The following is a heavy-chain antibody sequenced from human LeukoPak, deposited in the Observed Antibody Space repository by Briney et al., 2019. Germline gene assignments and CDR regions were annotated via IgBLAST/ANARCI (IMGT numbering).Heavy chain of an antibody. V-gene: IGHV3-23*01. J-gene: IGHJ5*02. D-gene: IGHD3-22*01. CDR2: ISGSGVDT. CDR3: AKGSSYSSGNNWFDP. CDR1: GFTFSAYG. Sequence: PGGSLRLSCAASGFTFSAYGMAWVRQAPGKGLERISDISGSGVDTYYADSVKGRFTISRDNSLNTLYLQVNSLRAEDTAVYYCAKGSSYSSGNNWFDPWGQGTLVTVSS.